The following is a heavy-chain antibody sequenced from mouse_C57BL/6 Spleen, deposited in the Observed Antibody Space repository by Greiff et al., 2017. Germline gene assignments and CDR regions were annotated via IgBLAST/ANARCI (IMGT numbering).Heavy chain of an antibody. D-gene: IGHD2-4*01. CDR2: INPNNGGT. Sequence: QLQQSGPELVKPGASVKMSCKASGYTFTDYNMHWVKQSHGKSLEWTGYINPNNGGTSYNQKFKGKATLTVNKSSSTAYMELRSLTSEDSAVYYCARLGDYDVFAYWGQGTLVTVSA. CDR3: ARLGDYDVFAY. J-gene: IGHJ3*01. V-gene: IGHV1-22*01. CDR1: GYTFTDYN.